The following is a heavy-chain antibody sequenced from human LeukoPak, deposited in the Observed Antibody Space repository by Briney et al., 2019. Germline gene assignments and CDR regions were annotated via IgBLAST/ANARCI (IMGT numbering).Heavy chain of an antibody. D-gene: IGHD1-1*01. V-gene: IGHV3-49*03. CDR3: TRDRGAYNLYDY. CDR2: IRSKAYGETA. Sequence: GGSLRLSCTASGFTFGDYAMSWIRQAPGKGLEWVGFIRSKAYGETADYAASVKGRFTISRDDSKAIAYLQMNSLKTEDTAVYHCTRDRGAYNLYDYWGQGTLVTVSP. CDR1: GFTFGDYA. J-gene: IGHJ4*02.